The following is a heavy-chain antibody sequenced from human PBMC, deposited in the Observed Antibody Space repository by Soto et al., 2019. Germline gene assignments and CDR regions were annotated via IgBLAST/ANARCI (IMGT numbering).Heavy chain of an antibody. D-gene: IGHD4-17*01. CDR1: GITISRGL. CDR2: ISQDGTDT. J-gene: IGHJ2*01. V-gene: IGHV3-7*01. Sequence: PGGSLRLSCGASGITISRGLMRWVHQAPGQGLEWVASISQDGTDTDYVDSVKGRFAISRDNPKNSLYLQMNSRRADDTAVYYCARDPLSYGDYAQTYWYFDLWGRGTRGTVSS. CDR3: ARDPLSYGDYAQTYWYFDL.